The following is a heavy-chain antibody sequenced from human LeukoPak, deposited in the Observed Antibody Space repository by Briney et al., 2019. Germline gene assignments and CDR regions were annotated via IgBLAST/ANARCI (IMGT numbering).Heavy chain of an antibody. CDR1: GGSFSGYY. CDR2: INHSGST. J-gene: IGHJ5*02. CDR3: ARGYCSSTSCYFFSGRLRSYFVRFDP. D-gene: IGHD2-2*01. Sequence: SETLSLTCAVYGGSFSGYYWSWIRQPPGKGLEWIGEINHSGSTNYNPSLKSRVTISVDTSKNQFSLKLSSVTAADTAVYYCARGYCSSTSCYFFSGRLRSYFVRFDPWGQGTLVTVSS. V-gene: IGHV4-34*01.